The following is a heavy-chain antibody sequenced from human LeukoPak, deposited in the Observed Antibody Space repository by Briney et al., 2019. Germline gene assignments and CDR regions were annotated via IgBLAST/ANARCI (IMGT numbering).Heavy chain of an antibody. CDR2: ISAYNGNT. CDR3: ARDHRGWDAFDI. J-gene: IGHJ3*02. V-gene: IGHV1-18*01. Sequence: ASVKVSCKASCYTFTSYGISWVRQAPGQGLEWMGWISAYNGNTNYAQKLQGRVTMTTDTSTSTAYMELRSLRSDDTAVYYCARDHRGWDAFDIWGQGTMVTVSS. CDR1: CYTFTSYG. D-gene: IGHD6-19*01.